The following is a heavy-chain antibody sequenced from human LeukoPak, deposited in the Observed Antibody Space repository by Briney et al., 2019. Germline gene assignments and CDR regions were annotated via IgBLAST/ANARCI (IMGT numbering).Heavy chain of an antibody. CDR1: GGTFSSYT. CDR3: ARGDEDYGDYVM. CDR2: IIPIFGTA. D-gene: IGHD4-17*01. Sequence: ASVKVSCKASGGTFSSYTISWVRQAPGQGLEWMGRIIPIFGTANYAQKFQGRVTITTDESTSTAYMELSSLRSEDTAVYYCARGDEDYGDYVMWGQGTLVTVSS. J-gene: IGHJ4*02. V-gene: IGHV1-69*05.